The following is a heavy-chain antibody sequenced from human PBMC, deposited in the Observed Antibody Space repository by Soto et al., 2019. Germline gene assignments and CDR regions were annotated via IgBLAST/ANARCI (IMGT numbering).Heavy chain of an antibody. CDR3: ARERAAHCATD. CDR1: GYTFIDYG. D-gene: IGHD2-15*01. V-gene: IGHV1-18*01. J-gene: IGHJ4*02. Sequence: QVLLVQPRVEVKMPGASAKVSCKASGYTFIDYGISWVRQAPGQGLEWMGWISADSTKTSYAPRFEGRLTMTKDTSTSTAYMELRSLRSDDTAVYYCARERAAHCATDWGQGTLVTVSS. CDR2: ISADSTKT.